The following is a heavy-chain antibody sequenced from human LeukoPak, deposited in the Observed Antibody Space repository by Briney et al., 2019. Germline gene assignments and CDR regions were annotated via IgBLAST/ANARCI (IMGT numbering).Heavy chain of an antibody. CDR2: ISGYNGNT. CDR3: ARWGGTYQTYFDY. Sequence: ASVKVSCKASGYTFTSYDISWVRQAPGQGLEWMGYISGYNGNTIYAQKIQDRVTMTTDTSTSTAYMELRSLRSDDTAVHYCARWGGTYQTYFDYWGQGTLVTVSS. D-gene: IGHD2-2*01. V-gene: IGHV1-18*01. J-gene: IGHJ4*02. CDR1: GYTFTSYD.